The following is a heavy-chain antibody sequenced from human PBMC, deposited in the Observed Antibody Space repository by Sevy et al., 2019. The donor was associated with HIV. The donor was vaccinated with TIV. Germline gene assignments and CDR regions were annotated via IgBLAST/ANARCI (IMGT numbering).Heavy chain of an antibody. V-gene: IGHV4-38-2*01. CDR1: GFSISNNFY. CDR3: ARARRPETNYFCMDV. J-gene: IGHJ6*03. CDR2: IYHSGTT. Sequence: SETPSLTRDVSGFSISNNFYWGWIRQPPGKGLEWIGSIYHSGTTYYSPSLNSRVTISVDMSNNQFALRLTSVTAADTAVYYCARARRPETNYFCMDVWGKGTTVTVSS. D-gene: IGHD3-3*01.